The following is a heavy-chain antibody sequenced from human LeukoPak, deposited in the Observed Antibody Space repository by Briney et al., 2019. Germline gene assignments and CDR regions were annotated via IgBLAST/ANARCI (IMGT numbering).Heavy chain of an antibody. J-gene: IGHJ3*02. CDR1: GYSFTSYW. Sequence: GESLKISCKGSGYSFTSYWIGWVRQMPGKGLEWMGIIYPGDSDTRYSPSFQGQVTISADKSISTAYLQWSSLKASDTAMYYCAINLGYCSGGSCYSGNACDIWGQGTMVTVSS. CDR2: IYPGDSDT. CDR3: AINLGYCSGGSCYSGNACDI. V-gene: IGHV5-51*01. D-gene: IGHD2-15*01.